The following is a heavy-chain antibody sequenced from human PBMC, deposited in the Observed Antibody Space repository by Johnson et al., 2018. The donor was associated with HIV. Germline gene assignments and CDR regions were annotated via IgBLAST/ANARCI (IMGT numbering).Heavy chain of an antibody. V-gene: IGHV3-30*02. CDR2: IRYDGRTK. J-gene: IGHJ3*02. CDR1: GFTFSNYG. CDR3: AKDRPRVGATAPSGGMDFDI. Sequence: QVQLVESGGGVVQPGGSLRLSCAASGFTFSNYGMHWVRQAPGTGLEWVAFIRYDGRTKYYADSVKGRSTISRDHSKNTLYLQMNSLRAEDTAVYYCAKDRPRVGATAPSGGMDFDIWGQGTMVTVSS. D-gene: IGHD1-26*01.